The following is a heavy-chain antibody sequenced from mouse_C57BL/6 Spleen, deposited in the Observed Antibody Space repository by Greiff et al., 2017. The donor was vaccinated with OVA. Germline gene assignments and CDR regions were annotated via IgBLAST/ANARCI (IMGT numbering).Heavy chain of an antibody. Sequence: EVKVEESGGGLVQPGGSLKLSCAASGFTFSDYYMYWVRQTPEKRLEWVAYISNGGGSTYYPDTVKGRFTISRDNAKNTLYLQMSRLKSEDTAMYYCARNYYGNYDYAMDYWGQGTSVTVSS. CDR3: ARNYYGNYDYAMDY. J-gene: IGHJ4*01. CDR1: GFTFSDYY. CDR2: ISNGGGST. D-gene: IGHD2-1*01. V-gene: IGHV5-12*01.